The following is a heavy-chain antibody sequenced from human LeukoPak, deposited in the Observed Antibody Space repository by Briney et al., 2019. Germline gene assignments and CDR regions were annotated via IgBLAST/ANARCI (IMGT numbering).Heavy chain of an antibody. Sequence: GGSLRLSCAASGFTFSSYGMHWVRQAPGKGLEWVAVISYDGSNQYYADTVKGRFTISRDNSKNTLYLQMNSLRAEDTAVYYCAKDRLGALYYYDSSGYYRFDYRGQGTLVTVSS. CDR3: AKDRLGALYYYDSSGYYRFDY. V-gene: IGHV3-30*18. CDR2: ISYDGSNQ. J-gene: IGHJ4*01. D-gene: IGHD3-22*01. CDR1: GFTFSSYG.